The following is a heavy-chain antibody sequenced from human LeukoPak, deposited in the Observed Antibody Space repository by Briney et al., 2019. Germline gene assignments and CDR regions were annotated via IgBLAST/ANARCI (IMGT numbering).Heavy chain of an antibody. V-gene: IGHV3-64D*09. D-gene: IGHD6-19*01. CDR2: ISSSGGST. CDR3: VKDRRAYSSGWPFDY. CDR1: GFIFSSYA. Sequence: PGGSLRLSCSASGFIFSSYAMHWVRQAPGKGLEYVSVISSSGGSTYYADSVKGRFTISRDNPRNTLYLHMNSLRGEDTAVYYCVKDRRAYSSGWPFDYWGQGTLVTVSS. J-gene: IGHJ4*02.